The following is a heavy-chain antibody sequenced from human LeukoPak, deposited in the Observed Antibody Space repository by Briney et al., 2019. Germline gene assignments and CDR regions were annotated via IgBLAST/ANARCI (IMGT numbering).Heavy chain of an antibody. CDR1: GFTFSSYG. CDR2: ILNDGSQE. J-gene: IGHJ3*02. D-gene: IGHD3-16*01. Sequence: GRSLRLSCAASGFTFSSYGMHWVRQAPGKGLEWVAVILNDGSQEKYADSVKGRFTISRDNSKNTLFLQMNSLRAEDTAVYYCARDDALGDNALDIWGQGTTVTVFS. V-gene: IGHV3-33*01. CDR3: ARDDALGDNALDI.